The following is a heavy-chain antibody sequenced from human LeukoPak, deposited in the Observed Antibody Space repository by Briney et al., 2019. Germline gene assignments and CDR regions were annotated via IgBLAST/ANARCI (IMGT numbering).Heavy chain of an antibody. J-gene: IGHJ4*02. CDR3: ARGFGWSLDF. D-gene: IGHD6-19*01. CDR2: IDPRDSYT. CDR1: GYSLTTSW. V-gene: IGHV5-10-1*01. Sequence: GESLKISCKGSGYSLTTSWISWVRQMPGKGLEWMGRIDPRDSYTDYNPSFQGHVTISADRSIRTAYLQWSGLKASDTAMYYCARGFGWSLDFWGQGTLVTVSS.